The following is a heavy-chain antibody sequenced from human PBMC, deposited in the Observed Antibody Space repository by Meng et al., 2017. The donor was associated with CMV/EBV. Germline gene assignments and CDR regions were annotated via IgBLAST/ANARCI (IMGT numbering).Heavy chain of an antibody. J-gene: IGHJ3*02. Sequence: ASVKVSCKASGYTFTSYDINWVRQATGQGLEWMGWMNPNSGNTGYAQKFQGRVTMTRNTSISTAYMELSSLSSEDTAVYYCARVAGYNDFWSGHYRPSDAFDIWGQGTMVTVSS. D-gene: IGHD3-3*01. V-gene: IGHV1-8*01. CDR1: GYTFTSYD. CDR3: ARVAGYNDFWSGHYRPSDAFDI. CDR2: MNPNSGNT.